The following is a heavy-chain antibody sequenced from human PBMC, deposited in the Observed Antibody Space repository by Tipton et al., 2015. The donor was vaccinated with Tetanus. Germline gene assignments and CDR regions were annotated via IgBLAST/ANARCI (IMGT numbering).Heavy chain of an antibody. Sequence: SLRLSCVASGFTFSMFSMNWVRQAPGKGLEWVSYISGSSDSIYYADSVKGRFTVSRDNAKNSVYLQMSSLRDDDTAIYYCARDRRSYIASAGYGMDVWGQGTPVTASS. CDR2: ISGSSDSI. CDR3: ARDRRSYIASAGYGMDV. CDR1: GFTFSMFS. V-gene: IGHV3-48*02. J-gene: IGHJ6*02. D-gene: IGHD6-13*01.